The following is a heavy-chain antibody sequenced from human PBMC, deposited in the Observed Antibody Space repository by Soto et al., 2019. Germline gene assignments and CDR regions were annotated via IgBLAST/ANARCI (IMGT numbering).Heavy chain of an antibody. D-gene: IGHD3-10*01. CDR1: GGSISSYY. CDR3: ARDLGGILWFGESVFGWFDP. Sequence: PSETLSLTCTVSGGSISSYYWSWIRQPPGKGLEWIGYIYYSGSTNYNPSLKSRVTISVDTSKNQFSLKLSSVIAADTAVYYCARDLGGILWFGESVFGWFDPWGQGTLVTVSS. V-gene: IGHV4-59*01. CDR2: IYYSGST. J-gene: IGHJ5*02.